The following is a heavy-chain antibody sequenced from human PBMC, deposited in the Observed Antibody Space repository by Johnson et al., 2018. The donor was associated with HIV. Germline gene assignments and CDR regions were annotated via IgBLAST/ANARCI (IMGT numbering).Heavy chain of an antibody. J-gene: IGHJ3*02. V-gene: IGHV3-53*01. Sequence: VHLVESGGRLIQPGGSLSLSCTASDFTVSSNYMSWVRQAPGKGLEWVSVIYSGGSTYYADSVKGRFTISRDNSKNTVYLQMNSLRAEDTAVYYCARSPPSYGSGSYLGLDAFDIWGKGTMVTVYS. CDR3: ARSPPSYGSGSYLGLDAFDI. CDR2: IYSGGST. CDR1: DFTVSSNY. D-gene: IGHD3-10*01.